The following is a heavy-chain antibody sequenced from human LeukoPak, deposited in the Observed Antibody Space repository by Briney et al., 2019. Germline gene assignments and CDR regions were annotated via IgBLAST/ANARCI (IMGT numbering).Heavy chain of an antibody. Sequence: SETLSLTCTVSGGSISSYYWSWIRQPPGKGLEWNGYIYYSGSTNYNPSLKSRVTISVDTSKNQFSLKLSSVTAADTAVYYCASWGIAAAGYYYYYYMDVWGKGTTVTVSS. D-gene: IGHD6-13*01. CDR1: GGSISSYY. CDR3: ASWGIAAAGYYYYYYMDV. CDR2: IYYSGST. J-gene: IGHJ6*03. V-gene: IGHV4-59*01.